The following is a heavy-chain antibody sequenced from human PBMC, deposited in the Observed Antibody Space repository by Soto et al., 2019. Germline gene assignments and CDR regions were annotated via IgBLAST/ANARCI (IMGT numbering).Heavy chain of an antibody. CDR2: IYYSGST. CDR3: ARDAGYYYDSSGYFDY. V-gene: IGHV4-30-4*01. Sequence: SETLSLTCTVSGGSISSGDYYWSWIRQPPGKGLEWIGYIYYSGSTYYNPSLKSRVTISVDTSKNQFSLKLSSVTAADTAVYYCARDAGYYYDSSGYFDYWGQGTLVTVSS. J-gene: IGHJ4*02. D-gene: IGHD3-22*01. CDR1: GGSISSGDYY.